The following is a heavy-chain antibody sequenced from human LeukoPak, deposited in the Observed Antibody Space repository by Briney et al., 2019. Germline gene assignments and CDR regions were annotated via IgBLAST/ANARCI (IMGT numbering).Heavy chain of an antibody. V-gene: IGHV1-69*05. CDR1: GGTFSSYA. CDR2: IIPIFGTA. CDR3: ATDARRVSSGWYLFDY. Sequence: GASVKVSCKASGGTFSSYAISWVRQAPGQGLEWMGGIIPIFGTANYAQKFQGRVTITTDESTSTAYMELSSLRSEDTAVYYCATDARRVSSGWYLFDYWGQGTLVTVSS. J-gene: IGHJ4*02. D-gene: IGHD6-19*01.